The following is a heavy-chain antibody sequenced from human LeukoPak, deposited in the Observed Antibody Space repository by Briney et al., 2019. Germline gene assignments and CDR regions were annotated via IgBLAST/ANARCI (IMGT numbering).Heavy chain of an antibody. Sequence: SETLSLTCTVSGGSINSYYWSWIRQPPGKGLQWIGCIHYSGSTNYNPTLKSRVTISVDTSKNQFSLKLSSVTAADTAVYYCARTTMVRGTYYMDVWGKGTTVTISS. V-gene: IGHV4-59*01. D-gene: IGHD3-10*01. J-gene: IGHJ6*03. CDR3: ARTTMVRGTYYMDV. CDR1: GGSINSYY. CDR2: IHYSGST.